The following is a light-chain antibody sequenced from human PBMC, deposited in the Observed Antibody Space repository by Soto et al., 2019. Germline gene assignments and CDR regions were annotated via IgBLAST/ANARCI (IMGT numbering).Light chain of an antibody. CDR1: SSDVGPYNY. V-gene: IGLV2-14*01. J-gene: IGLJ3*02. CDR2: EVT. CDR3: SSYTTSSTLV. Sequence: QSALTQPASVSGSPGQSITISCTGTSSDVGPYNYVSWYQHHPGKAPKLLIYEVTKRPSGVSNRFSGSKSGNTASLTISGLQAEYEAVYYCSSYTTSSTLVFGGGTKLTVL.